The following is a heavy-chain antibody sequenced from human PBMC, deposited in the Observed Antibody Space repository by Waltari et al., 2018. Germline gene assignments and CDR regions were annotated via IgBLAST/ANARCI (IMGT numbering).Heavy chain of an antibody. J-gene: IGHJ4*02. D-gene: IGHD2-15*01. CDR3: ARSHKDCSGGSCSFDY. CDR1: GGSISSSSCY. CDR2: IYDGVST. Sequence: QLQLQESCPGLVKPSETLSITCTVSGGSISSSSCYWGWNRQHPGKGLEWMGSIYDGVSTYYNPSLTILVTISVATSKNQFSLKLSSGPAADTAVYYCARSHKDCSGGSCSFDYWGQGTLVTVSS. V-gene: IGHV4-39*07.